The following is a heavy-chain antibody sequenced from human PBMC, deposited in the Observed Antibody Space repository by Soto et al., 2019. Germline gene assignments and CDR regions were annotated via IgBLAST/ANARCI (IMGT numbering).Heavy chain of an antibody. J-gene: IGHJ4*02. CDR3: AREMPYYDFWSGPRRPYYFDY. V-gene: IGHV4-34*01. D-gene: IGHD3-3*01. Sequence: QVQLQQWGAGLLKPSETLSLTCAVYGGSFSGYYWSWIRQPPGKGLEWIGEINHSGSTNYNPSLKSRVTISVDTSKNQFSLKLSSVTAADTAVYYCAREMPYYDFWSGPRRPYYFDYWGQGTLVTVSS. CDR1: GGSFSGYY. CDR2: INHSGST.